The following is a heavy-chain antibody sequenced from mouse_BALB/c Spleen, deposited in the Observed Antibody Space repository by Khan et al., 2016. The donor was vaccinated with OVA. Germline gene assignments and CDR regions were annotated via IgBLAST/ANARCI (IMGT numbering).Heavy chain of an antibody. CDR2: ISSGGDYT. CDR3: ADHLTGSFAY. D-gene: IGHD4-1*01. V-gene: IGHV5-6*01. J-gene: IGHJ3*01. CDR1: GFTFSSYS. Sequence: EVELVESGGDLVKPGGSLKLSCAASGFTFSSYSMSWVRQTPDKRLEWVASISSGGDYTYYPDSVQGRFTISRDNAKNTLYLQMSDLKSEDTAMYYCADHLTGSFAYWRQGTLVTVSA.